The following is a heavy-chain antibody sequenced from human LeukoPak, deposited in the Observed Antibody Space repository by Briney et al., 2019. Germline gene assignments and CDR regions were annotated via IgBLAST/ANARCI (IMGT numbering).Heavy chain of an antibody. CDR2: INPHTGDT. CDR1: GYTFVTYG. J-gene: IGHJ4*02. V-gene: IGHV1-18*01. CDR3: ARDDFDFDS. Sequence: ASVKVSCKASGYTFVTYGIGWVRQAPGQGLEWMGWINPHTGDTKNAQKFHDRVTMTADPFTDTAYMELRSLRSDDTAVYYCARDDFDFDSWGQGTLVTVS. D-gene: IGHD3/OR15-3a*01.